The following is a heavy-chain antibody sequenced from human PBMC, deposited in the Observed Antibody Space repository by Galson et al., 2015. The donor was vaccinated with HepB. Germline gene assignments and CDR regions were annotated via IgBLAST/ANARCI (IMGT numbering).Heavy chain of an antibody. Sequence: SLRLSCAASGFTFSGSAMHWVRQASGKGLEWVGRIRSKANSYATAYAASVKGRFTISRDDSKNTAYLQMNSLKIEDTAMYYCTHSYSSGWYPFYWGQGTLVTVSS. CDR3: THSYSSGWYPFY. D-gene: IGHD6-19*01. J-gene: IGHJ4*02. V-gene: IGHV3-73*01. CDR2: IRSKANSYAT. CDR1: GFTFSGSA.